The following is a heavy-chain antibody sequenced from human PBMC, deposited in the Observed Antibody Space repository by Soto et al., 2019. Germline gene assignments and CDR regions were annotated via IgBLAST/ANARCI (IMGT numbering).Heavy chain of an antibody. CDR2: IYYSGGT. J-gene: IGHJ6*02. V-gene: IGHV4-61*01. CDR1: GGSVSSGSYY. Sequence: QVQLQESGPGLVKPSETLSLTCTVSGGSVSSGSYYWSWIRQPPGKGLEWIGYIYYSGGTNYNPSLKSRATVSVXTSKNQFSLKLSSVTAADTAVYYCARDRHLYGMDVWGQGTTVTVSS. CDR3: ARDRHLYGMDV.